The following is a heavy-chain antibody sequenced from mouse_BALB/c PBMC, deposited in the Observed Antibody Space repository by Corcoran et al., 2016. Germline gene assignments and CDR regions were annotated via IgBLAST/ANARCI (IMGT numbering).Heavy chain of an antibody. CDR3: ASPNYGNYGYAMDY. CDR1: GYTFTSYV. D-gene: IGHD2-1*01. CDR2: INPYNDGT. Sequence: EVQLQQSGPELVKPGASVKMSCKASGYTFTSYVMHWVKQKPGQGLEWIGYINPYNDGTKYNEKFKGKATLTSDKSSSTAYMELSSLTSEDSAVYYCASPNYGNYGYAMDYWGQGTSVTVSS. V-gene: IGHV1S136*01. J-gene: IGHJ4*01.